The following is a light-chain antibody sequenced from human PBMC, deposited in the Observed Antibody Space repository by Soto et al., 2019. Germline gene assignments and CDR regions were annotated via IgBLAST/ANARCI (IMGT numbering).Light chain of an antibody. CDR1: QSVSSSH. CDR3: QQYGTSPPALT. V-gene: IGKV3-20*01. Sequence: DIVLTQSPGTLSLPPGERAILSCSASQSVSSSHLAWYQQKPGQAPRLLIYGASSRATGIPDRFSGSGSGTDFTLTISRLEPEDFAEYYCQQYGTSPPALTFGGGTKVEIK. CDR2: GAS. J-gene: IGKJ4*01.